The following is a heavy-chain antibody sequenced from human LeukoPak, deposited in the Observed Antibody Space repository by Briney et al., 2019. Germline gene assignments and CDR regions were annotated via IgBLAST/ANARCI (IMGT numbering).Heavy chain of an antibody. CDR1: GFTFSSFA. J-gene: IGHJ4*02. CDR3: AKVIGFGELIPIDY. CDR2: ISGSGGST. Sequence: GSPRLSCAASGFTFSSFAMSWVRQAPGKGLEWVSTISGSGGSTYYADSVKGRFTISRDTSKNTLYLQMNSLRAEDTAVYYCAKVIGFGELIPIDYWGQGTLVTVSS. D-gene: IGHD3-10*01. V-gene: IGHV3-23*01.